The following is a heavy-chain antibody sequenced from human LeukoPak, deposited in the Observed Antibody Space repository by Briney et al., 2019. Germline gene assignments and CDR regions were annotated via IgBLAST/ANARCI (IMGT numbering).Heavy chain of an antibody. CDR2: IIPIFGTA. D-gene: IGHD5-18*01. V-gene: IGHV1-69*13. J-gene: IGHJ2*01. CDR1: GGTFCIYV. CDR3: AKEGDTALVTGYFDL. Sequence: SVRVSSKASGGTFCIYVISWVRQAPGQGLEWMGGIIPIFGTAHYAQKFQGRLTITADESTSTVYMEMSSLRSEDTAMYYCAKEGDTALVTGYFDLWGRGTLVTVSA.